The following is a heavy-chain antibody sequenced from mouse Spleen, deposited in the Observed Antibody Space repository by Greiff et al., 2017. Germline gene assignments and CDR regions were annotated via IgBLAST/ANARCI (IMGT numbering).Heavy chain of an antibody. CDR1: GYAFSSSW. V-gene: IGHV1-82*01. J-gene: IGHJ3*01. CDR2: IYPGDGDT. D-gene: IGHD1-1*01. Sequence: QVQLKESGPELVKPGASVKISCKASGYAFSSSWMNWVKQRPGKGLEWIGRIYPGDGDTNYNGKFKGKATLTADKSSSTAYMQLSSLTSEDSAVYFCARLEYYGNWGQGTLVTVSA. CDR3: ARLEYYGN.